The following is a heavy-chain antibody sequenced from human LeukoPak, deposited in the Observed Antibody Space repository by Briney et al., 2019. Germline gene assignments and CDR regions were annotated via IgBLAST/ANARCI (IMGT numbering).Heavy chain of an antibody. V-gene: IGHV4-59*03. CDR2: IYYRGTT. Sequence: SETLSLTCTVSGGSINDYYWNWLRQPPGKGLEWIGFIYYRGTTNNNPSLKSRVTTSIDTSKKQFSLNLSSVTAADTAIYYCAGVFSGRRPFELWGQGILVSVSS. CDR3: AGVFSGRRPFEL. D-gene: IGHD3-10*01. CDR1: GGSINDYY. J-gene: IGHJ4*02.